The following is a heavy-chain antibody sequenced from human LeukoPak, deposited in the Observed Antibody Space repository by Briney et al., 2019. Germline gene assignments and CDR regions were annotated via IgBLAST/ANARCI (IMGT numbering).Heavy chain of an antibody. CDR3: ARDKILSRGYSGYEIDP. D-gene: IGHD5-12*01. CDR1: GYTFTGCY. J-gene: IGHJ5*02. V-gene: IGHV1-2*02. Sequence: ASVKVSCKASGYTFTGCYLHWVRQAPGQGLEWMGWINPNSDGTNYAQKFQGRVTMTRDTSTSTVYMELSSLRSEDTAVYYCARDKILSRGYSGYEIDPWGQGTLVTVSS. CDR2: INPNSDGT.